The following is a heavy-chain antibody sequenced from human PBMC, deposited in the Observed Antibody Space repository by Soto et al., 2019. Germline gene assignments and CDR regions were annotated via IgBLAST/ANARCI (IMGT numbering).Heavy chain of an antibody. Sequence: SETLSLTCTVSGGSISSGDYYWSWIRQPPGKGLEWIGYIYYSGSTYYNPSLKSRVTISVDTSKNQFSLKLSSVTAADTAVYYCARALRFLEWLSPSGWFDPWGQGTLVTVSS. CDR2: IYYSGST. CDR3: ARALRFLEWLSPSGWFDP. J-gene: IGHJ5*02. D-gene: IGHD3-3*01. CDR1: GGSISSGDYY. V-gene: IGHV4-30-4*01.